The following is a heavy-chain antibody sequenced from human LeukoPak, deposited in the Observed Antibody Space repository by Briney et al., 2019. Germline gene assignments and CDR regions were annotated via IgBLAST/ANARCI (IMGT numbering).Heavy chain of an antibody. CDR1: GGTFSSYA. V-gene: IGHV1-69*13. D-gene: IGHD3-9*01. Sequence: GASVKVSCKASGGTFSSYAISWVRQAPGQGLEWMGGIIPIFGTAIYAQKFQGRVTITADESTSTAYMELGSLRSEDTAVYYCARDSYDILTGYYSEEVWFDPWGQGTLVTVSS. J-gene: IGHJ5*02. CDR3: ARDSYDILTGYYSEEVWFDP. CDR2: IIPIFGTA.